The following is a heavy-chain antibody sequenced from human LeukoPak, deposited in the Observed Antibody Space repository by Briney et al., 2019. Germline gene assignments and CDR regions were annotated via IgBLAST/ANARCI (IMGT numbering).Heavy chain of an antibody. D-gene: IGHD2-2*01. V-gene: IGHV1-46*01. CDR3: ARAGGYCGRTSCPYYFDY. Sequence: ASVKVSCKASGYIFTSYNMNWVRQAPGQGLEWMGIINPSGGSTNYAQKFQGRVTMTRNTSISTAYMELSSLRSEDTAVYYCARAGGYCGRTSCPYYFDYWGQGSLVAVSS. J-gene: IGHJ4*02. CDR1: GYIFTSYN. CDR2: INPSGGST.